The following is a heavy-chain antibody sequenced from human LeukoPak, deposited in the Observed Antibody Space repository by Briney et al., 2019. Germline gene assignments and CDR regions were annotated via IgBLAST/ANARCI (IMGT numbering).Heavy chain of an antibody. V-gene: IGHV3-72*01. CDR3: ARGYCRSTTSCYFDY. CDR2: TRNKVKSYTT. J-gene: IGHJ4*02. CDR1: GFTFGDHY. D-gene: IGHD2-2*01. Sequence: PGGSLRLSCAASGFTFGDHYMDWVRQAPGKGLEWVGRTRNKVKSYTTEYVASVKGRFTISRDDSKNSLYLQMNSLKTEDTAVYCCARGYCRSTTSCYFDYWGQGALVTVSS.